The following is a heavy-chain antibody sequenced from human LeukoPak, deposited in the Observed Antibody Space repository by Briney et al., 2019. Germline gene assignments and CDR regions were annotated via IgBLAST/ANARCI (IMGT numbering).Heavy chain of an antibody. Sequence: SQTLSLTCAISGDSVSNKNTAWNWIRQSPSRGLEWLGRTYHRSKWHNTYAASVKSRITVNPNTSNNQFSLQLNSVTPEDTAVYYCARGYWAHGMNVWGPGTTVTVSS. D-gene: IGHD6-13*01. J-gene: IGHJ6*02. V-gene: IGHV6-1*01. CDR2: TYHRSKWHN. CDR1: GDSVSNKNTA. CDR3: ARGYWAHGMNV.